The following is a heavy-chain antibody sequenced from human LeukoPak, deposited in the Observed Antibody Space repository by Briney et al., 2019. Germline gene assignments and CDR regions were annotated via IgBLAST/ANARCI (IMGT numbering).Heavy chain of an antibody. D-gene: IGHD5-12*01. CDR1: GYTFTSYG. CDR2: ISAYNGNT. Sequence: RASVKVSCKASGYTFTSYGISWVRQAPGQGLEWMGWISAYNGNTNYAQKLQGRVTMTTDTSTSTAYMELRSLRSDDTAVYYCARLTPPGQRLKYYFDYWGQGTLVTVSS. V-gene: IGHV1-18*01. CDR3: ARLTPPGQRLKYYFDY. J-gene: IGHJ4*02.